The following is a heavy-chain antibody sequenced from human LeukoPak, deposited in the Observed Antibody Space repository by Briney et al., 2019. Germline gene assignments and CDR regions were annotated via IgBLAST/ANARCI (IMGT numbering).Heavy chain of an antibody. J-gene: IGHJ4*02. D-gene: IGHD4-17*01. CDR1: GYSISSGYY. Sequence: SETLSLTCAVSGYSISSGYYWSWIRQPPGKGLEWIGEINHSGSTNYNPSLKSRVTISVDTSKNQFSLKLSSVTAADTAVYYCARQGGIYGDYDIDYWGQGTLVTVSS. V-gene: IGHV4-34*01. CDR3: ARQGGIYGDYDIDY. CDR2: INHSGST.